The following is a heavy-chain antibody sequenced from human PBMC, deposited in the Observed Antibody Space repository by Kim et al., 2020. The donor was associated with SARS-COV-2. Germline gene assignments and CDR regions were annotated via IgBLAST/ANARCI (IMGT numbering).Heavy chain of an antibody. CDR3: ARRVRQQVRRWYWFDP. J-gene: IGHJ5*02. CDR2: INHSGST. CDR1: GWSFSGYY. V-gene: IGHV4-34*01. Sequence: SETLSLTCAVYGWSFSGYYWSWIRQPRGKGLEWIGEINHSGSTNYNPSLKSRVTISVDTSKNQFSLKLSSVTAADTAVYYCARRVRQQVRRWYWFDPWIQGTLFTAS. D-gene: IGHD6-13*01.